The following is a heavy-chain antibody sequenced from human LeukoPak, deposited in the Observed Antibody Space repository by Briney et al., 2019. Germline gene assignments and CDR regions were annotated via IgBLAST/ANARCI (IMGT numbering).Heavy chain of an antibody. Sequence: GGSLRLSCAASGFTFSGYWMTWVRQAPGKGLEWVANIKEDGSEKYYVDSVKGRFTISRDNAKNSLFLQMNSLRAEDTAVYYCARRRTVGVWGQGTTVTVSS. CDR2: IKEDGSEK. V-gene: IGHV3-7*01. J-gene: IGHJ6*02. CDR3: ARRRTVGV. CDR1: GFTFSGYW.